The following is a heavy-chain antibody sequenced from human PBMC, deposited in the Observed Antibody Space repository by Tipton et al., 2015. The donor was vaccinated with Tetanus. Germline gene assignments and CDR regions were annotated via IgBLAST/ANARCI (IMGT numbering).Heavy chain of an antibody. D-gene: IGHD5-12*01. V-gene: IGHV3-66*01. Sequence: SLRLSCAASGFTFSSYAMGWVRQAPGKGLECVAGFWYGGNTNYADSVKGRFIISRDSSKNTFFLQMNSLRAEDTAVYYCAREAVSGYDPRFDYWGQGTLVTVSS. CDR3: AREAVSGYDPRFDY. CDR1: GFTFSSYA. J-gene: IGHJ4*02. CDR2: FWYGGNT.